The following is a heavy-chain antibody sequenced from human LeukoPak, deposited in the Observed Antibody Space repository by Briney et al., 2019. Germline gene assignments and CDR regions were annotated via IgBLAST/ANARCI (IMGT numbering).Heavy chain of an antibody. CDR1: GFIFDNYA. CDR3: ARESETSGWYDY. J-gene: IGHJ4*02. D-gene: IGHD6-19*01. CDR2: ISGDGGST. V-gene: IGHV3-43*02. Sequence: TGGSLRLSCAAPGFIFDNYAIHWVRQAPGKGLELVSLISGDGGSTFYADSVRGRFTISRDNTRKSLSLQMSSLRSEDTALYYCARESETSGWYDYWGQGTLVTVSS.